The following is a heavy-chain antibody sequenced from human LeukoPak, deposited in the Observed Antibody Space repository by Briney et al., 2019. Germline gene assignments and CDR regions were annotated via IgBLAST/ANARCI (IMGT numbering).Heavy chain of an antibody. CDR2: INWDGGST. CDR1: GFTFEDHG. Sequence: GGSLRLSCAASGFTFEDHGGAWVRQVPGKGLEWVAGINWDGGSTGYADFVKGRFTISRDNAKNSLFLQMSSLRVEDTALYFCAMGDSSDWYFEYWGQRALVTVSS. D-gene: IGHD6-19*01. V-gene: IGHV3-20*04. CDR3: AMGDSSDWYFEY. J-gene: IGHJ4*02.